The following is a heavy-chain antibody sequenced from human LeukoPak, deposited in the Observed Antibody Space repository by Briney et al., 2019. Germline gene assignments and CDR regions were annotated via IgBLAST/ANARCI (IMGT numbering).Heavy chain of an antibody. Sequence: GGSLRLSCVASGFALSDHYMSWVRQVPGKGLEWVSYISSSGSYSNYADSVEGRFTISRDNAKSSLFLQMNSLRAEDTAVYYCASGPYGSGGHVPWGQGTQVTVSS. CDR2: ISSSGSYS. CDR3: ASGPYGSGGHVP. CDR1: GFALSDHY. V-gene: IGHV3-11*06. J-gene: IGHJ5*02. D-gene: IGHD3-10*01.